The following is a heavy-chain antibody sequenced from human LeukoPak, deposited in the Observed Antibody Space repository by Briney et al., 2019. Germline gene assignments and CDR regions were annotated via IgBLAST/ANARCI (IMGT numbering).Heavy chain of an antibody. Sequence: GGSLRLSCAASGFTFRNYAMNWVRQAPGKGLEWVAVISNDASSKSYADSVKDRFTISRDNAKNSLYLQMNSLRAEDTAVYYCARAVGSSWGNYWGQGTLVTVSS. CDR2: ISNDASSK. V-gene: IGHV3-30*04. CDR1: GFTFRNYA. J-gene: IGHJ4*02. D-gene: IGHD6-13*01. CDR3: ARAVGSSWGNY.